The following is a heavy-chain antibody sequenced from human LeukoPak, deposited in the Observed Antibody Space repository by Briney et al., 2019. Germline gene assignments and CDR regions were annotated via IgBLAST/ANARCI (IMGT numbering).Heavy chain of an antibody. J-gene: IGHJ5*02. V-gene: IGHV3-48*04. D-gene: IGHD1-1*01. CDR2: ISQSGTSA. CDR3: ANLNVP. Sequence: GGSLRLSCAASGFTFTTYSMVWVRQAPGKGLEWVSYISQSGTSAHYADSVRGRFTISRDNAKNSVYLQMNSLRAEDTAVYYCANLNVPWGQGTLVTVSS. CDR1: GFTFTTYS.